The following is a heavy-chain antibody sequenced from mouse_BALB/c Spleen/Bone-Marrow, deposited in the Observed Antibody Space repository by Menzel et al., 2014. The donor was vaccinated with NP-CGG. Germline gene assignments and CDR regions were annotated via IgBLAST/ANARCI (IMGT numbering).Heavy chain of an antibody. V-gene: IGHV5-17*02. Sequence: EVKLVESGGGLVQPGGSRKPSCAASGFTFSSFGMHWVRQASEKGLEWVAYISSGSSTVYYADKVMGRFTVSRDNPKNTLFLQMTSLRSEDTAMYYCARSGSSSGYFDYWGQGTTLTVSS. D-gene: IGHD1-1*01. CDR2: ISSGSSTV. CDR3: ARSGSSSGYFDY. J-gene: IGHJ2*01. CDR1: GFTFSSFG.